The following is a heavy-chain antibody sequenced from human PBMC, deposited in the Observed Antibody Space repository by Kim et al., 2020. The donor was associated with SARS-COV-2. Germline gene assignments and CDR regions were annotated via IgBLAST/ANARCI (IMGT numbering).Heavy chain of an antibody. D-gene: IGHD5-12*01. V-gene: IGHV1-69*13. CDR2: IIPIFGTA. Sequence: SVKVSCKASGGTFSSYAISWVRQAPGQGLEGMGGIIPIFGTANYAQKFQGRVTITADESTSTAYMELSSMRYADTAVYYRARAYEAASLAYYYSGMGV. CDR1: GGTFSSYA. J-gene: IGHJ6*01. CDR3: ARAYEAASLAYYYSGMGV.